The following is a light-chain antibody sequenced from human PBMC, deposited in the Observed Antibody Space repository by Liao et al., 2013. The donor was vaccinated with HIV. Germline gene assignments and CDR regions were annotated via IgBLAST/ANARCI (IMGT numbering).Light chain of an antibody. CDR3: QAWDSSTVV. CDR1: NIGNKN. J-gene: IGLJ2*01. CDR2: YDS. Sequence: SYVLTQPPSVSVAPGKTAKITCGGDNIGNKNVHWYRQKPGQAPVVVIYYDSDRPSGIPERFSGSNSGNTATLTISGTQAMDEADYYCQAWDSSTVVFGGGTKLTVL. V-gene: IGLV3-21*01.